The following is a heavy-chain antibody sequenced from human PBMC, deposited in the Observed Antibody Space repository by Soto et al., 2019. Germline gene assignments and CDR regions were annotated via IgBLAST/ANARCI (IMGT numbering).Heavy chain of an antibody. CDR3: ARERKGPFDY. J-gene: IGHJ4*02. CDR2: IWYDGSNK. CDR1: GFTFSSYG. V-gene: IGHV3-33*01. Sequence: QVQLVESGGGVVQPGRSLRLSCAASGFTFSSYGMHWVRQAPGKGLEWGAVIWYDGSNKYYADSVKGRFTISRDNSKNTLYLKMNILRAEDTAVYYCARERKGPFDYWGQGTLVTVSS.